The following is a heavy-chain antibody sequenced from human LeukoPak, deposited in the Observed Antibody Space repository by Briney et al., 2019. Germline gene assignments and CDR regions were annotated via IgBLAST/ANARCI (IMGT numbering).Heavy chain of an antibody. Sequence: GGSLRLSCAASGFTFSSYSMNWVRQAPGKGLEWVSYISSSSSTIYYADSVKGRFTISRDNAKNSLYLQMNSLRAEDTAVYYCARMLGTGTTFFFYYYMDVWGKGTTVTVSS. V-gene: IGHV3-48*01. CDR2: ISSSSSTI. CDR3: ARMLGTGTTFFFYYYMDV. D-gene: IGHD1-7*01. CDR1: GFTFSSYS. J-gene: IGHJ6*03.